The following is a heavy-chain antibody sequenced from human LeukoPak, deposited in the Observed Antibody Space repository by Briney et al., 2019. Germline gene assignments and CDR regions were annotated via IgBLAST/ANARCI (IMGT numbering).Heavy chain of an antibody. Sequence: PGASVKVSCKASGYTFTSYGISWVRQAPGQGLEWMGWISAYSGNTNYAQKLQGRVTMTTDTSTSTAYMELRSLRSDDTAVYYCATGDIVVVPAASYYYYGMDVWGKGTTVTVSS. CDR3: ATGDIVVVPAASYYYYGMDV. V-gene: IGHV1-18*04. D-gene: IGHD2-2*01. CDR2: ISAYSGNT. J-gene: IGHJ6*04. CDR1: GYTFTSYG.